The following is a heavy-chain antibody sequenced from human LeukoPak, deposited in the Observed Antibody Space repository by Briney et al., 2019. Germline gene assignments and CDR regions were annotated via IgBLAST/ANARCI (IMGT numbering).Heavy chain of an antibody. J-gene: IGHJ4*02. CDR2: INAGNGNT. V-gene: IGHV1-3*01. Sequence: ASVKVSCKASGYTFTSYAMHWVRQAPGQRLEWMGWINAGNGNTKYSQKFQGRVTITRDTSASTAYMELSSLRSEDTAVYYCARIQVSRYGDPFDYWGQGTLVTVSS. D-gene: IGHD4-17*01. CDR1: GYTFTSYA. CDR3: ARIQVSRYGDPFDY.